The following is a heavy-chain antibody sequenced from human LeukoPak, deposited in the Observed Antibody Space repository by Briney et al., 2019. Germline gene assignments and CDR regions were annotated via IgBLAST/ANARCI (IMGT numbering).Heavy chain of an antibody. V-gene: IGHV4-59*11. CDR1: GGSISNQY. Sequence: PSETLSLTCSVSGGSISNQYWSWIRQPPGKGLERIGYIYYSGSTNYNPSLKSRVTISVDTSKNQFSLKLSSVTAADTAVYYCARDISPVNYWGQGTLVTVSS. CDR3: ARDISPVNY. J-gene: IGHJ4*02. CDR2: IYYSGST. D-gene: IGHD6-19*01.